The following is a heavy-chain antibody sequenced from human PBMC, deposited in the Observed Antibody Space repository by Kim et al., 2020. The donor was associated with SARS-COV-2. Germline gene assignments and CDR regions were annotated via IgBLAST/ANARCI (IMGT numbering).Heavy chain of an antibody. D-gene: IGHD6-19*01. Sequence: YADSMQGRLTISRDNARASLYLQMNSLRAEDTAVYYCARVLTSGWSYFDYWGQGTLVTVSS. V-gene: IGHV3-21*01. CDR3: ARVLTSGWSYFDY. J-gene: IGHJ4*02.